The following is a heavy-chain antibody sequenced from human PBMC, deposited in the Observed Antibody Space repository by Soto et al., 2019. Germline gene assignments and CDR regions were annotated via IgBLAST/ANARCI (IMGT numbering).Heavy chain of an antibody. J-gene: IGHJ6*03. Sequence: GGSLRLSCAASGFTFSSYAMSWVRQAPGKGLEWVSAISGSGGSTYYADSVKGRFTFSSDNSKNTLYLQMNSLRAEDTALYYCAKVKNQPIRYYYYYMDVWGKGTTVTVSS. CDR2: ISGSGGST. CDR1: GFTFSSYA. CDR3: AKVKNQPIRYYYYYMDV. V-gene: IGHV3-23*01. D-gene: IGHD2-2*01.